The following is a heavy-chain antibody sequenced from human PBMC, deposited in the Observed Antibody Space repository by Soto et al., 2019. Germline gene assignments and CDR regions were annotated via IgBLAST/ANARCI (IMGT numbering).Heavy chain of an antibody. D-gene: IGHD7-27*01. CDR2: ISWNSGSI. J-gene: IGHJ4*02. V-gene: IGHV3-9*01. Sequence: EVQLVESGGGLVQPGRSLRLSCATSGFTFDDYAMHWVRQAPGKGLEWVSGISWNSGSIGYADSVKGRFTISRDNAKNSLYLQMNSLRAEDTALYSCAKDKNWAIYWGQGTLVTVSS. CDR3: AKDKNWAIY. CDR1: GFTFDDYA.